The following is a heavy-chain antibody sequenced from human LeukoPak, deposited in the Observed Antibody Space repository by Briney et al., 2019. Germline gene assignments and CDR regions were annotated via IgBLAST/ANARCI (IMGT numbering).Heavy chain of an antibody. CDR2: IYYSGST. Sequence: SETLSLTCTVSGGSISSGDYYWSWIRQPPGKGLEWIGYIYYSGSTNYNPSLKSRVNISVATSKNQFSLKLSSVTSADTAVYYFARRIRSGSYFDYWGQGTLVTVSS. CDR1: GGSISSGDYY. J-gene: IGHJ4*02. V-gene: IGHV4-61*08. D-gene: IGHD1-26*01. CDR3: ARRIRSGSYFDY.